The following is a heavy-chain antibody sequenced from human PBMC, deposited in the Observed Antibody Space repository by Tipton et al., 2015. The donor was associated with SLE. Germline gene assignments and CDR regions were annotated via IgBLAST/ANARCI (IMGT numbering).Heavy chain of an antibody. D-gene: IGHD1-26*01. CDR2: INHSGST. CDR3: ARGLLGPGLLSPWFDP. Sequence: TLSLTCAVYGGSFSGYYWSWIRQPPGKGLEWIGEINHSGSTNYNPSLKSRVTISVDTSKNQFSLKLSSVTAADTAVYYCARGLLGPGLLSPWFDPWGQGTLVTVSS. CDR1: GGSFSGYY. J-gene: IGHJ5*02. V-gene: IGHV4-34*01.